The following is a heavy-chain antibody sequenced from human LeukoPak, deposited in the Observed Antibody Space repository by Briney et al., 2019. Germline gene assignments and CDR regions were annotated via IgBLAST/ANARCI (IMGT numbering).Heavy chain of an antibody. V-gene: IGHV4-59*08. J-gene: IGHJ4*02. Sequence: ASETLSLTCTVSGGSISSYYWSWIRQPPGKGLEWIGFLYYSGSTSYNPSLKSRVTISGDTSKNQFSLKLTSVTAADTAVYYCARLGCGGDCYNNYFDHWGQGTLVTVSS. CDR3: ARLGCGGDCYNNYFDH. D-gene: IGHD2-21*02. CDR2: LYYSGST. CDR1: GGSISSYY.